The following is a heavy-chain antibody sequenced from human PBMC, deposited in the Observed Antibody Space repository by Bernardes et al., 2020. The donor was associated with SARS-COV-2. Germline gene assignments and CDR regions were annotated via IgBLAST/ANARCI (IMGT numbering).Heavy chain of an antibody. CDR3: GRLVSGRSPFIDF. D-gene: IGHD2-15*01. V-gene: IGHV4-59*01. CDR2: VSFSERT. J-gene: IGHJ4*02. CDR1: TDLIRYDY. Sequence: SETLYLTCTVSTDLIRYDYWTWIRQPPGKGLEWIGHVSFSERTNYNPSLKSRVTMSLDTSKSQFSLYLSSVTAADTAVYYCGRLVSGRSPFIDFWGQGTLVTVSS.